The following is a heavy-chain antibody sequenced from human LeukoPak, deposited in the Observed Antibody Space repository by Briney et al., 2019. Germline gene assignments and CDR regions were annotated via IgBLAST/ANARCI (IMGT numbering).Heavy chain of an antibody. CDR1: GFTFSNYG. CDR2: IWYDGSK. D-gene: IGHD3-10*01. CDR3: AREGGSYYRYFDY. J-gene: IGHJ4*02. V-gene: IGHV3-33*01. Sequence: GGSLRLSCAASGFTFSNYGMHWVRQAPGKGLEWVAVIWYDGSKYYADSVKGRFTISRDNSKNTLYLQMNSLRDEDTAVYECAREGGSYYRYFDYWGQGTLVTVSS.